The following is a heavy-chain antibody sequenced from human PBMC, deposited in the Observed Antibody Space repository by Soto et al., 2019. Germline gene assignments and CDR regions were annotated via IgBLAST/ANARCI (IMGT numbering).Heavy chain of an antibody. V-gene: IGHV5-51*01. Sequence: GESLKISCKGSGYSFTNYWIGWVRQMPGKGLEWMGIIYPGDSDTRYSPSFQGQVTISADKSISTAYLQWSSLKASDTAIYYCARSREYCSSTSCVNWFDPWGQGTLVTVSS. J-gene: IGHJ5*02. CDR3: ARSREYCSSTSCVNWFDP. CDR1: GYSFTNYW. CDR2: IYPGDSDT. D-gene: IGHD2-2*01.